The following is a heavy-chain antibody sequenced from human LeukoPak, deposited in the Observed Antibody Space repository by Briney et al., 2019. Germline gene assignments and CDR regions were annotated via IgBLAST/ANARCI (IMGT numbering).Heavy chain of an antibody. Sequence: ASVKVSCKASGYTFTDYYVHWVRQAPGQGLEWMGRINAKSGDTNAAQRFQGRVTMTRVTSITTAYLELSRLRSDDTAVCYRATWVAAAGSFDPWGQGTLVTVSS. CDR3: ATWVAAAGSFDP. J-gene: IGHJ5*02. CDR2: INAKSGDT. D-gene: IGHD6-13*01. CDR1: GYTFTDYY. V-gene: IGHV1-2*06.